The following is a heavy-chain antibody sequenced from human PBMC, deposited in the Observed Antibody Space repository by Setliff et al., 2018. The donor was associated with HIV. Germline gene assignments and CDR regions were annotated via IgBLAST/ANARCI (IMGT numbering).Heavy chain of an antibody. D-gene: IGHD3-10*01. CDR1: GGSFNDYY. CDR3: ARGLNYYGSGSYLPLGY. V-gene: IGHV4-34*01. CDR2: IDHSGST. J-gene: IGHJ4*02. Sequence: SETLSLTCAVYGGSFNDYYWTWIRQPPGKGLEWIGEIDHSGSTKYHASLKSRVTISIDTSKNQISLNLSSVTAADTAVYYCARGLNYYGSGSYLPLGYWGQGTLVTVSS.